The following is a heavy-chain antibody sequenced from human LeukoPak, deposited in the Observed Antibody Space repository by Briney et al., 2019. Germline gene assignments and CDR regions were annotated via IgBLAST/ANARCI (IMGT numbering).Heavy chain of an antibody. CDR3: ARGRRVLAWWPNFDY. D-gene: IGHD2-15*01. V-gene: IGHV3-48*02. J-gene: IGHJ4*02. CDR2: ISSSSSTI. Sequence: GGSLRLSCAASGFTFSSYSMNWVRQAPGKGLEWVSYISSSSSTIYYADSVKGRFTISRDNAKNSPYLQMNSLRDEDTAVYYCARGRRVLAWWPNFDYWGQGTLVTVSS. CDR1: GFTFSSYS.